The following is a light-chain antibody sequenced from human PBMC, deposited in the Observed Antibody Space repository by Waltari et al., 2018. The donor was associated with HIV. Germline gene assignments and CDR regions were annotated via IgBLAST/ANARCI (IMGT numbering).Light chain of an antibody. CDR3: NSRDSSVNPLQVI. J-gene: IGLJ2*01. CDR2: ARN. Sequence: SSALTQDPSVSVALGQTVKITCQGDSIRSYYASWYQQKPGQAPVLVIYARNNRPSGIPDRFSGSSSGDTASLTITGAQAEDEAAYYCNSRDSSVNPLQVIFGGGTKVTVL. CDR1: SIRSYY. V-gene: IGLV3-19*01.